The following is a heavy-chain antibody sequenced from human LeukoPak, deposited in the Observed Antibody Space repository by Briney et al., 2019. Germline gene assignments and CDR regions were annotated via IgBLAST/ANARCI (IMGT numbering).Heavy chain of an antibody. CDR2: IQDDGATT. CDR1: GFP. J-gene: IGHJ4*02. V-gene: IGHV3-30*02. D-gene: IGHD3-22*01. CDR3: ATERITRVVVIRPFDY. Sequence: GGSLRLSCAASGFPMHWVRQAPGKGLQWVALIQDDGATTNNANTVSGRFTNSRDNSKSTVYLQMNSLKPGDTAVYYCATERITRVVVIRPFDYLGQGTLVTVSS.